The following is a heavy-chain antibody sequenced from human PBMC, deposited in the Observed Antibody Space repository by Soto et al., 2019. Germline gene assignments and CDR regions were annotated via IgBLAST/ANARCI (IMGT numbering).Heavy chain of an antibody. J-gene: IGHJ4*02. Sequence: GGSLRLSCAASGFTFSDYYMSWIRQAPGKGLEWVSYISSSGSTIYYADSVKGRFTISRDNAKNSLYLQMNSLRAEDTAVYYCARAKGSGSYYIPTFDYWGQGTLVTVSS. CDR1: GFTFSDYY. V-gene: IGHV3-11*01. CDR3: ARAKGSGSYYIPTFDY. D-gene: IGHD3-10*01. CDR2: ISSSGSTI.